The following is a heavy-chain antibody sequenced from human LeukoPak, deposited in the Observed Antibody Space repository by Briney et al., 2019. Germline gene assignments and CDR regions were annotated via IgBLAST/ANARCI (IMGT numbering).Heavy chain of an antibody. Sequence: GGSLRLSCAASGFTFSSYGMHWVRQAPGKGLEWVAFIRYDGSNKYYADSVKGRFTISRDNSKNTLYLQMNSLRSEDTAVYYCARAGSTVTTRFDPWGQGTLVTVSS. V-gene: IGHV3-30*02. CDR1: GFTFSSYG. CDR3: ARAGSTVTTRFDP. D-gene: IGHD4-17*01. CDR2: IRYDGSNK. J-gene: IGHJ5*02.